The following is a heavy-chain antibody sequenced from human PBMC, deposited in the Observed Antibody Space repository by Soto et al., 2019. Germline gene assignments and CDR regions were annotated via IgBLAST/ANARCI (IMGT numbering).Heavy chain of an antibody. CDR2: IYYSGST. V-gene: IGHV4-31*03. CDR3: ARGLRGPTKPPPSGMDV. J-gene: IGHJ6*04. CDR1: GGSISSGGYY. Sequence: SETLSLTCTVSGGSISSGGYYWSWIRQHPGKGLEWIGYIYYSGSTYYNPSLKSRVTISVDTSKNQFSLKLSSVTAADTAVYYWARGLRGPTKPPPSGMDVGGKGTTVTV. D-gene: IGHD1-1*01.